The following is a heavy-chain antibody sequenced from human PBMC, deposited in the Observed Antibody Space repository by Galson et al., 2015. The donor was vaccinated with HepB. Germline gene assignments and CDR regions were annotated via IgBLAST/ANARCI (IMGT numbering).Heavy chain of an antibody. CDR1: GFTFSSYA. J-gene: IGHJ4*02. D-gene: IGHD4-17*01. V-gene: IGHV3-23*01. CDR2: ISGSGGST. Sequence: SLRLSCAASGFTFSSYAMSWVRQAPGKGLEWVSAISGSGGSTYYADSVKGRFTISRDNSKNTLYLQMNSLRAEDTAVYYCAKVRFARDYAFDYWGQGTLVTVSS. CDR3: AKVRFARDYAFDY.